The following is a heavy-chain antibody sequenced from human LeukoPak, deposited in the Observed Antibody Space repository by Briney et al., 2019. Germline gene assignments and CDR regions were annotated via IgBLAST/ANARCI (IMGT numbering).Heavy chain of an antibody. Sequence: PSETLSLTSTVSGVSVRSLYWTWIAQPPGHELNSIGYINTSGTTNYNPSLKSRVAISVDRAQNQVSLRLTSVTAADTAVYFCARLGSFCTKGVCFSEHYYYYYMDVWGRGTTVTVSS. CDR3: ARLGSFCTKGVCFSEHYYYYYMDV. CDR2: INTSGTT. D-gene: IGHD2-8*01. V-gene: IGHV4-4*09. CDR1: GVSVRSLY. J-gene: IGHJ6*03.